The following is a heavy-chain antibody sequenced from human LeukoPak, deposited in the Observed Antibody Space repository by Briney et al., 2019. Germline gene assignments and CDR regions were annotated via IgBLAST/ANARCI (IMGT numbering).Heavy chain of an antibody. D-gene: IGHD3-22*01. V-gene: IGHV3-43*02. CDR1: GYSISSGYY. J-gene: IGHJ3*02. CDR2: ISGDGGST. CDR3: AKLHGGYDSSGFIAFDI. Sequence: ETLSLTCTVSGYSISSGYYWGWIRQPPGKGLEWVSLISGDGGSTYYADSVKGRFTISRDNSKNSLYLQMNSLRTEDTALYYCAKLHGGYDSSGFIAFDIWGQGTMVTVSS.